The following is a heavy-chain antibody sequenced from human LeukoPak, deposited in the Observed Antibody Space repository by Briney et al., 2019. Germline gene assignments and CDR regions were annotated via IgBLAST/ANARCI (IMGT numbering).Heavy chain of an antibody. J-gene: IGHJ3*02. D-gene: IGHD2-2*01. V-gene: IGHV4-59*01. CDR1: GGFISTYY. Sequence: SEPLTLTCTVSGGFISTYYGSWLRLPPGKGLEWFGYCSKSGNTNYSPSHKSRVTIFGDTSKNQFFLKLSSVTAADTAMYYCARARYANSFYAFDIWGQGTLVTVSS. CDR2: CSKSGNT. CDR3: ARARYANSFYAFDI.